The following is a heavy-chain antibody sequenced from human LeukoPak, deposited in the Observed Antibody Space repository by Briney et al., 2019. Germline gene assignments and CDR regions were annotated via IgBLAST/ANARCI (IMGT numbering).Heavy chain of an antibody. Sequence: GGSLRPSCAASGFTFSNYNMDWVRQPPGKGLQWVSYISSSSNIIYYADSVKGRFTISRDNAKNSLFLQMNSLRAEDTAVYYCARDFAREFTIDYWGQGTLVTVSS. CDR1: GFTFSNYN. D-gene: IGHD3-10*01. V-gene: IGHV3-48*01. CDR2: ISSSSNII. J-gene: IGHJ4*02. CDR3: ARDFAREFTIDY.